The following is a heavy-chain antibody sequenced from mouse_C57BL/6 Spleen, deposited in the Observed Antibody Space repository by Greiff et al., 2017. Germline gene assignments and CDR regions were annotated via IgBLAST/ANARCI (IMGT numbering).Heavy chain of an antibody. CDR3: ATIYYDYPYAMDY. V-gene: IGHV1-82*01. CDR2: IYPGDGDT. D-gene: IGHD2-4*01. J-gene: IGHJ4*01. CDR1: GYAFSSSW. Sequence: QVQLQQSGPELVKPGASVKISCKASGYAFSSSWMNWVKQRPGQGLEWIGRIYPGDGDTNYNGKFKGTATLTADKSSSTAYMPISSLTSEDSAVYFCATIYYDYPYAMDYWGQGTSVTVSS.